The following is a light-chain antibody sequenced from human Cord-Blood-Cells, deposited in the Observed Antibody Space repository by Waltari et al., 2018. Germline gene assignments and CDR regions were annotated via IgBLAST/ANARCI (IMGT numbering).Light chain of an antibody. V-gene: IGLV5-45*02. CDR3: MIWHSSAWV. Sequence: QAVLTQLSSLSASPQASASLSCTLRRALNVGTYRIYCYLQKPGSPPQYLLRYKSDSDKQQGSGVPSRFSGSKDASANAGILLISGLQSEDEADYYCMIWHSSAWVFGGGTKLTVL. CDR1: RALNVGTYR. CDR2: YKSDSDK. J-gene: IGLJ3*02.